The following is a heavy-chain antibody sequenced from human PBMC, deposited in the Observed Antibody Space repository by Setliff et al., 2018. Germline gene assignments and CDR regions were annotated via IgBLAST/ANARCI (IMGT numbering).Heavy chain of an antibody. CDR3: TRVGRQLVYYYYGMDV. D-gene: IGHD6-13*01. CDR1: GFTFSNYE. J-gene: IGHJ6*02. Sequence: GGSLRLSCAASGFTFSNYEMNWVRQAPGKGLEWVGFIRSKAYGGTTEYAASVKGRFTISRDDSKSIAYLQMNSLKTEDTAVYYCTRVGRQLVYYYYGMDVWGQGTTVTVSS. CDR2: IRSKAYGGTT. V-gene: IGHV3-49*04.